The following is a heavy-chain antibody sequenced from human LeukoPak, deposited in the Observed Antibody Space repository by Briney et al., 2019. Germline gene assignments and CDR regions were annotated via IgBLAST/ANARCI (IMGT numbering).Heavy chain of an antibody. CDR1: GGTFSSYA. D-gene: IGHD5-18*01. J-gene: IGHJ6*03. CDR3: ARGGVQPYYYYYYMDV. CDR2: IIPIFGTA. V-gene: IGHV1-69*13. Sequence: ASVKVSCKASGGTFSSYAISWVRQAPGQGLEWMGGIIPIFGTANYAQKFQGRVTITADESTSTAYMELSSLRSEDTAVYYCARGGVQPYYYYYYMDVWGKGTTVTVSS.